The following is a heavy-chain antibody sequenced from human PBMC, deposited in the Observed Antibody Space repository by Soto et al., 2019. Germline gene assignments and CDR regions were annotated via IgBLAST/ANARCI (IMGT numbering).Heavy chain of an antibody. V-gene: IGHV3-30*03. CDR1: GFTFSSYG. CDR2: ISYDGSNK. Sequence: GGSLRLSCASSGFTFSSYGMHWVRQAPGKGLEWGAVISYDGSNKYYADSVKGRFTISRHNSKNTLYLQMNSLRAEDTAVYYCARGWGDEYQILIWGQGTMVTVSS. CDR3: ARGWGDEYQILI. J-gene: IGHJ3*02. D-gene: IGHD2-2*01.